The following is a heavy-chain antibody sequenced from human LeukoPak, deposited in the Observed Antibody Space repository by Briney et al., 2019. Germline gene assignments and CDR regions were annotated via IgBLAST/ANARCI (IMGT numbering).Heavy chain of an antibody. Sequence: GGSLRLSCAASGFTFSSAWMSWVRQAPRKGLEWVAQIKKQTDGRTTDYVAYTAPVKGRFSISRDASKNTLYLQMNSLKTEDTAVYYCCIVQYYYESSEWFDPWGQGTLVTVSS. D-gene: IGHD3-22*01. J-gene: IGHJ5*02. V-gene: IGHV3-15*01. CDR3: CIVQYYYESSEWFDP. CDR1: GFTFSSAW. CDR2: IKKQTDGRTT.